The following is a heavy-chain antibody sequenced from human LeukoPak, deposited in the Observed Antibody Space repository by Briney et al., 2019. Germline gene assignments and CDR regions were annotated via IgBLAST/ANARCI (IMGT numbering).Heavy chain of an antibody. Sequence: GGSLRLSCAASGFTFSSYWMSWVRQAPGKGLEWVANIKQDGSEKYYVDSVKGRFTISRDNAKNSLYLQMNSLRAEDTAVYYCAKDRSSGRAADYFDYWGQETLVTVSS. CDR2: IKQDGSEK. CDR3: AKDRSSGRAADYFDY. J-gene: IGHJ4*02. D-gene: IGHD6-19*01. V-gene: IGHV3-7*01. CDR1: GFTFSSYW.